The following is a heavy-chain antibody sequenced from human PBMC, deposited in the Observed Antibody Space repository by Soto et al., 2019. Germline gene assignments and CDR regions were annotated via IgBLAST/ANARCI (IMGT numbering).Heavy chain of an antibody. V-gene: IGHV3-9*01. J-gene: IGHJ4*02. Sequence: GGSLRLSCAASGFTFDDYAMHWVRQAPGKGLEWVSGISWNSGSIGYADSVKGRFTISRDNAKNSLYLQMNSLRAEDTALYYCAKGSGGSCYSCDYWGQGTLVTVSS. CDR2: ISWNSGSI. CDR1: GFTFDDYA. D-gene: IGHD2-15*01. CDR3: AKGSGGSCYSCDY.